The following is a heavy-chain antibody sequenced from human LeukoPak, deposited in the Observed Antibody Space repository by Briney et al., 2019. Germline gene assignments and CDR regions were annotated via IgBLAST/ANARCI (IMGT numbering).Heavy chain of an antibody. V-gene: IGHV4-59*10. CDR3: ARASRRGIAVVGLDY. CDR1: GGSFSGYY. Sequence: SETLSLTCAVYGGSFSGYYWSWIRQPAGKGLEWIGRIYTSGSTNYNPSLKSRVTISVDTSKNQFSLKLSSVTAADTAVYYCARASRRGIAVVGLDYWGQGTLVTVSS. D-gene: IGHD6-19*01. J-gene: IGHJ4*02. CDR2: IYTSGST.